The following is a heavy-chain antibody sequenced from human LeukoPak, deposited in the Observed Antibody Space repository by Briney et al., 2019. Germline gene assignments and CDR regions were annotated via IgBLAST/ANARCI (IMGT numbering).Heavy chain of an antibody. D-gene: IGHD4-23*01. CDR2: TYYRSKWYN. V-gene: IGHV6-1*01. Sequence: SQTLSLTCAISGDSVSSNTATWNWIRQSPSRGLEWLGRTYYRSKWYNDYAVSVKSRITINPDTSKNQFSLQLNSVTPEDTAVYYCARAEEDYGGNYDAFDIWGQGTMVTVSS. CDR3: ARAEEDYGGNYDAFDI. CDR1: GDSVSSNTAT. J-gene: IGHJ3*02.